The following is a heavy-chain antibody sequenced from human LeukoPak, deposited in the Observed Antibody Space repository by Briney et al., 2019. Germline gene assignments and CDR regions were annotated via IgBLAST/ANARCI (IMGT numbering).Heavy chain of an antibody. Sequence: GGSLRLSRAASGFTLSDYWMSWVRQAPGKGLEWVAHIKQDGSETHYVDSVKGRFSISRDNAKNSLYLQINSLRVEDTAVYYCARGGLDMGDSWGQGTLVTVSS. CDR2: IKQDGSET. D-gene: IGHD3-16*01. V-gene: IGHV3-7*01. CDR1: GFTLSDYW. J-gene: IGHJ4*02. CDR3: ARGGLDMGDS.